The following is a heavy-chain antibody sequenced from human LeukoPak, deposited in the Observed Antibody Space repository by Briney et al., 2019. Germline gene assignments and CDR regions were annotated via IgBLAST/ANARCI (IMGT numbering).Heavy chain of an antibody. Sequence: GGSLRLSCAASGFTLSSYWMHWVREAPGEGLMWVSRINTDGSSTTYADSVKGRFTISRDNAKNTLYLQMNSLRAEDTAVYYCARSWIGESYWGQGTLVTVSS. D-gene: IGHD3-10*01. J-gene: IGHJ4*02. V-gene: IGHV3-74*01. CDR1: GFTLSSYW. CDR3: ARSWIGESY. CDR2: INTDGSST.